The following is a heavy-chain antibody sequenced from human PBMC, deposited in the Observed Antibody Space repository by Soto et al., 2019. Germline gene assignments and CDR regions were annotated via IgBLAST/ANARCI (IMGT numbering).Heavy chain of an antibody. CDR3: AREPATATPQGVDF. J-gene: IGHJ4*02. Sequence: VSLKVSCEASGYTLSEYYIHWLRKAPGQGLEWMGWINPNSGGTKYAPKFQGGVTMTRDTSITTAYMELSRLRSGDTAVYYCAREPATATPQGVDFWVQGTLVTVSP. V-gene: IGHV1-2*02. CDR1: GYTLSEYY. CDR2: INPNSGGT. D-gene: IGHD1-1*01.